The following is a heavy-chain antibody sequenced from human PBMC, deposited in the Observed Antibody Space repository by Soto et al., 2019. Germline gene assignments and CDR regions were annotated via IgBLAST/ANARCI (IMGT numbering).Heavy chain of an antibody. CDR1: RASIYTYS. D-gene: IGHD1-26*01. V-gene: IGHV4-4*07. CDR3: ATIVGANDY. J-gene: IGHJ4*02. CDR2: IYSSGSA. Sequence: SDTLSLTCTVSRASIYTYSWTWIRQPAGKGLQWIGHIYSSGSANYSPSLKSRVSMSVDSSKNQISLKLSSVTAADTAVYYCATIVGANDYWGQGTLVTVSS.